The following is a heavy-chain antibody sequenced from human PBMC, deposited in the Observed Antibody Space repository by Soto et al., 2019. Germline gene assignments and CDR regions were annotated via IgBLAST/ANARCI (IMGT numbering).Heavy chain of an antibody. V-gene: IGHV4-31*03. J-gene: IGHJ6*03. CDR2: IYYSGST. Sequence: SETLSLTCTVSGGSISSGGYYWSWIRQHPGKGLEWIGYIYYSGSTYYNPSLKSRVTISVDTSKNQFSLKLSSVTAADTAVYYCARGTDALDSSPAYYYYYYMDVWGKGTTVTVSS. CDR1: GGSISSGGYY. CDR3: ARGTDALDSSPAYYYYYYMDV. D-gene: IGHD6-13*01.